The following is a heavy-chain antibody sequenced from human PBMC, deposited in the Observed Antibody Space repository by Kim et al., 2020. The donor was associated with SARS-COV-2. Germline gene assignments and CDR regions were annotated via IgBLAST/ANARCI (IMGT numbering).Heavy chain of an antibody. CDR3: ARAGNMVRGGLAPRYYYYGMDV. J-gene: IGHJ6*02. CDR1: GFTFSSNT. V-gene: IGHV3-30-3*01. Sequence: GGSLRLSCAASGFTFSSNTMHWVRQAPGKGLEWVAVISYDGNNKFYADSVKGRFTISRDKSKNTLYLQMNSLRAEDTAVYYCARAGNMVRGGLAPRYYYYGMDVWGQGTTVTVSS. D-gene: IGHD3-10*01. CDR2: ISYDGNNK.